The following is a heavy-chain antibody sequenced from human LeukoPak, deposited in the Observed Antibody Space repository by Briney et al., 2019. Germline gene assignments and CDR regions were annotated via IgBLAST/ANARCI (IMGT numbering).Heavy chain of an antibody. V-gene: IGHV3-9*01. Sequence: GGSLRLSCAASGFTLDDYAMHWVRQAPGQGLEWVSSIYWNSGIITYADSVRGRFTISRDNADNSLFLQMDRLRPEDTALYYCTKEETKYTFGNAFDYWGQGTLVTVSS. CDR1: GFTLDDYA. D-gene: IGHD4-23*01. CDR3: TKEETKYTFGNAFDY. J-gene: IGHJ4*02. CDR2: IYWNSGII.